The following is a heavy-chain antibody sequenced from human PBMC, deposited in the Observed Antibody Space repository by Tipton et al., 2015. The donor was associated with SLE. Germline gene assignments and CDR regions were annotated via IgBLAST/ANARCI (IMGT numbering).Heavy chain of an antibody. J-gene: IGHJ4*02. CDR1: GYSISSGYY. Sequence: TLSLTCAVSGYSISSGYYWSWIRQPPGKGLDWIASIFHSGSTYYNPSLKSRVTISVDTPKNQFSLRLTSVTAADTAVFYCARRSSSLDYWGQGILVTVSS. D-gene: IGHD2-2*01. CDR3: ARRSSSLDY. V-gene: IGHV4-38-2*01. CDR2: IFHSGST.